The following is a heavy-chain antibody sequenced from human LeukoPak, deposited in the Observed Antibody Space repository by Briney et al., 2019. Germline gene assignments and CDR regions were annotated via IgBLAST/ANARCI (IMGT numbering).Heavy chain of an antibody. CDR3: ARVGGITIFGGASITPNYYMDV. J-gene: IGHJ6*03. CDR1: GSSISSGYF. Sequence: SETLSLTCAVSGSSISSGYFWGWIRQPPGKGLERIGSINHSGTTYYNPSLKSRVTMSVDTSKNQLSLNVTSVTAADTAVYYCARVGGITIFGGASITPNYYMDVWGKGTTVIVSS. CDR2: INHSGTT. D-gene: IGHD3-3*01. V-gene: IGHV4-38-2*01.